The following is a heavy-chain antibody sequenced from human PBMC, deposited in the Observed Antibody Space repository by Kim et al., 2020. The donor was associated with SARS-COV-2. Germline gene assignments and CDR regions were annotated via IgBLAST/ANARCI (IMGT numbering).Heavy chain of an antibody. Sequence: SVKVSCKASGGSFSTHAISWVRQAPGQGLIWVGGIIPIFGTTTYAQEFLGRATFTADESTNTVYLELSSLTSEDTAVYFCASTPPKHYSGSGSYYMMMFWGQGTLVRVSS. V-gene: IGHV1-69*13. CDR2: IIPIFGTT. D-gene: IGHD3-10*01. CDR3: ASTPPKHYSGSGSYYMMMF. CDR1: GGSFSTHA. J-gene: IGHJ4*02.